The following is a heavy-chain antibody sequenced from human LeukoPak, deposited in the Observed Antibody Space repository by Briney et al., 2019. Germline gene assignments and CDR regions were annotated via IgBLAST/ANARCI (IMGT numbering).Heavy chain of an antibody. V-gene: IGHV1-2*02. CDR1: GYTFTGHY. CDR2: INPKTGGT. CDR3: ARVQGWVWNFFSDYYMDV. D-gene: IGHD1-7*01. Sequence: EASVKVSCKASGYTFTGHYMHWVRQAPGQGLEWMGWINPKTGGTKFLQKFQGRVTMTRDTSISTAYMELSRLTDDDTAVYYCARVQGWVWNFFSDYYMDVWGNGTTVIVSS. J-gene: IGHJ6*03.